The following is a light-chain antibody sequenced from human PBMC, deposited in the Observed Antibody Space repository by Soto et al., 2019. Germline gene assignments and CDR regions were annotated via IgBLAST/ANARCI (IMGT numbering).Light chain of an antibody. CDR1: SSDIGAYDY. CDR3: SSYTSSSTPYV. CDR2: DLT. Sequence: QSALTQPASVSGSPGQSITISCTGSSSDIGAYDYVSWYQQRPVKAPKLMIFDLTNRPSGVSDRFSGSKSGNTASLTISGLQTEDEADYYCSSYTSSSTPYVFGTGTKVTVL. J-gene: IGLJ1*01. V-gene: IGLV2-14*01.